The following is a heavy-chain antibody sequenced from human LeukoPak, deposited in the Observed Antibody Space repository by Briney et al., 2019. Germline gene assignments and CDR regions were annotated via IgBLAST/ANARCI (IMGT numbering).Heavy chain of an antibody. CDR1: GYTFTSYG. CDR2: ISAYHGNT. Sequence: ASVKVSCKASGYTFTSYGISWVRQAPGQGLEWMGWISAYHGNTRYAQKLQGRVTMTTDTSTTTAHMELRSLRSDDTAVYYCARDPMFRGDLWVDYWGQGTLVTVSS. J-gene: IGHJ4*02. V-gene: IGHV1-18*01. CDR3: ARDPMFRGDLWVDY. D-gene: IGHD3-10*01.